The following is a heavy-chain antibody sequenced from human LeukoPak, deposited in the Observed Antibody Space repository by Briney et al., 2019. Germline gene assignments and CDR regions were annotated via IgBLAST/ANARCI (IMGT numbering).Heavy chain of an antibody. J-gene: IGHJ6*03. D-gene: IGHD2-2*01. Sequence: ASVKVSCKASGYTFTSYDINWVRQATGQGLECMGWMNPNNGNTGYAQKFQGRVTMTRNTSISTAYMELSSLRSEDTAVYYCARGDIVVVPAALTPYYYYYMDGWGKGTTVTVSS. CDR3: ARGDIVVVPAALTPYYYYYMDG. CDR2: MNPNNGNT. CDR1: GYTFTSYD. V-gene: IGHV1-8*01.